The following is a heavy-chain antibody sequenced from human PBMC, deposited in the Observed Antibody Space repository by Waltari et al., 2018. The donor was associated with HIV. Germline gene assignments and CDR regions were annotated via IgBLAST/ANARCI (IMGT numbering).Heavy chain of an antibody. CDR3: ARLYSSSSYYYYYYGMDV. CDR1: GGSISSSSYY. V-gene: IGHV4-39*01. CDR2: IYYSGST. J-gene: IGHJ6*02. D-gene: IGHD6-6*01. Sequence: QLQLQESGPGLVKPSETLSLTCTVSGGSISSSSYYWGWIRQPPGKGLEWIGSIYYSGSTYYSPSLKSRVTISVDTSKNQFSLKLSSVTAADTAVYYCARLYSSSSYYYYYYGMDVWGQGTTVTVSS.